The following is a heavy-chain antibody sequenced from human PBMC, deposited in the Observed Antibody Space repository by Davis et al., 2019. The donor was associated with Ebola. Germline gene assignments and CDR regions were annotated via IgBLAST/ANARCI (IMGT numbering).Heavy chain of an antibody. V-gene: IGHV1-8*02. J-gene: IGHJ4*01. CDR2: MNPNSGNT. Sequence: ASVKVSCKASGYTFTSYGISWVRHETGQGLEWMGWMNPNSGNTGYAQKFQGRVTMTRNTSISTAYMELSSLRSEDTAVYYCAKGVTGWYLTYSDYWGHGTLVTVSS. CDR1: GYTFTSYG. CDR3: AKGVTGWYLTYSDY. D-gene: IGHD6-19*01.